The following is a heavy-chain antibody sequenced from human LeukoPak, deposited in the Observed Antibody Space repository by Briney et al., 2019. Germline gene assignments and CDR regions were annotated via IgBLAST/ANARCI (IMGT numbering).Heavy chain of an antibody. Sequence: GGSLRLSCAASGIIFSNYAMHWVRQGPGKGLECISTISSDGGNTYYANSVKGRFTISRDNSKNTLYLQIGSLRAEDMAVYYCARGRQGAKTRYFDLWGRGTRVTVSS. D-gene: IGHD1-26*01. CDR1: GIIFSNYA. CDR3: ARGRQGAKTRYFDL. J-gene: IGHJ2*01. CDR2: ISSDGGNT. V-gene: IGHV3-64*01.